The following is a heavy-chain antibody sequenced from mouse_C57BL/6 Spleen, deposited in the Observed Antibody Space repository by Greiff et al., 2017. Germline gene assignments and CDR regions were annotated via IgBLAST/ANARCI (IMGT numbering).Heavy chain of an antibody. Sequence: VQLQQSGAELVRPGTSVKVSCKASGYAFTNYLIEWVKQRPGQGLEWIGVINPGSGGTNYNEKFKGKATLTADKSASTAYMQLSSLTSEDSAVYFCAREDVGYDDWFAYWGQGTLVTVSA. V-gene: IGHV1-54*01. J-gene: IGHJ3*01. CDR3: AREDVGYDDWFAY. CDR1: GYAFTNYL. CDR2: INPGSGGT. D-gene: IGHD2-2*01.